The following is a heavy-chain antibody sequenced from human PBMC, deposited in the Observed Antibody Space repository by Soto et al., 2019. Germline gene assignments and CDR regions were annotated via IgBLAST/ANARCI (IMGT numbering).Heavy chain of an antibody. J-gene: IGHJ4*02. Sequence: QVQLQESGPGLVKPSETLSLTCTVSGGSIRSYYWNWIRQPPGKGLEWIGYMYYGGSTNYNPSLKSRGTVSGDTSKNEFSLKLRSVTAADTAVYYCARSTGYGDSYFDYWGQGTLVTVSS. CDR2: MYYGGST. CDR1: GGSIRSYY. D-gene: IGHD4-17*01. CDR3: ARSTGYGDSYFDY. V-gene: IGHV4-59*01.